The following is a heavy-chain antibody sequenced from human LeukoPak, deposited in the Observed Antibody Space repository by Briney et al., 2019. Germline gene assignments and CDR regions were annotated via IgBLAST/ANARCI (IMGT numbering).Heavy chain of an antibody. Sequence: GGSLRLSCAASGFTFSSYGMHWVRQAPGKGLEWVAFIRYDGSNKYYADSVKGRFTISRDNSKNTLYLQMNSLRAEDTAVYYCASVGYDFWGGRPFDYWGQGTLVTVSS. D-gene: IGHD3-3*01. CDR2: IRYDGSNK. J-gene: IGHJ4*02. V-gene: IGHV3-30*02. CDR1: GFTFSSYG. CDR3: ASVGYDFWGGRPFDY.